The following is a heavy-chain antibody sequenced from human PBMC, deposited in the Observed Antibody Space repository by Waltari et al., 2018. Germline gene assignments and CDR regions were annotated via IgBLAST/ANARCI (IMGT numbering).Heavy chain of an antibody. D-gene: IGHD3-22*01. Sequence: QVQLQESGPGLVKPSQTLSLTCTVSGGSISSGGYYWSWIGQHRGKGLEWIGYIYYSGSTYYNPSLKSRVTISVDTSKNQFSLKLSSVTAADTAVYYCASGKSSGYYARNAFDIWGQGTMVTVSS. CDR1: GGSISSGGYY. J-gene: IGHJ3*02. CDR3: ASGKSSGYYARNAFDI. V-gene: IGHV4-31*03. CDR2: IYYSGST.